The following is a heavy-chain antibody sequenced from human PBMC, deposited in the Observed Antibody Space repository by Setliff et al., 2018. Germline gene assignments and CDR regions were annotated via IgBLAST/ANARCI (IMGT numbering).Heavy chain of an antibody. CDR1: GFTFSSLW. CDR3: ARDNTLFGVVITGSWFDP. D-gene: IGHD3-3*01. CDR2: INQGGSDQ. Sequence: PGGSLRLSCSASGFTFSSLWMAWVRQAPGKGLEWVANINQGGSDQFYVESVKGRFTISRDNAENSLYPEMNSLRVEDTAVYYCARDNTLFGVVITGSWFDPWGQGTLVTVSS. J-gene: IGHJ5*02. V-gene: IGHV3-7*01.